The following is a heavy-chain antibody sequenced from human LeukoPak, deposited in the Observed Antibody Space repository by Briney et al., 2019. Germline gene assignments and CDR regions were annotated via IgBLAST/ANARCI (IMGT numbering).Heavy chain of an antibody. CDR1: GFTFSSYW. D-gene: IGHD5-24*01. Sequence: PGGSLRLSCAASGFTFSSYWMTWARQTPGKGLEWVANIRMDGGEQYYMDSVEGRFTISRDNAKNSLYLQMYSLRPEDTAVYYCARDKGYNSAYWGRGTLVTVSS. V-gene: IGHV3-7*01. CDR3: ARDKGYNSAY. CDR2: IRMDGGEQ. J-gene: IGHJ4*02.